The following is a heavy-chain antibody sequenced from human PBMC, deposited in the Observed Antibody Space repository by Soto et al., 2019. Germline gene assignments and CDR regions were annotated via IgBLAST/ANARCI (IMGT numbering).Heavy chain of an antibody. Sequence: EVRLVETGGGLIHPGGSLRLSCAASAFTVSDNQMSWVRQAPGKGLEWVSLIQGGGGTYYADSVKGRFTISRDSSKNTLYLRMNSLRAEDTAMYYCAIGTRSSYWGQGTRVTVSS. D-gene: IGHD1-26*01. J-gene: IGHJ4*02. CDR3: AIGTRSSY. CDR1: AFTVSDNQ. CDR2: IQGGGGT. V-gene: IGHV3-53*02.